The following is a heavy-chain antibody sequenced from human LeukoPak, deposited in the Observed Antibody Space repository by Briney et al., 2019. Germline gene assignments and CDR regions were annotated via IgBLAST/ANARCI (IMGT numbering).Heavy chain of an antibody. D-gene: IGHD1-26*01. V-gene: IGHV3-53*01. CDR2: IFSGGDT. Sequence: GGSLRLSCAASGFTVSNNYMSWVRQAPGKELECVSVIFSGGDTYYADSVRGRFTISRDNSKNTVYLQMNSLRAEDTAVYYCARDVDSGSYQGYFDYWGQGTLVTVSS. CDR3: ARDVDSGSYQGYFDY. J-gene: IGHJ4*02. CDR1: GFTVSNNY.